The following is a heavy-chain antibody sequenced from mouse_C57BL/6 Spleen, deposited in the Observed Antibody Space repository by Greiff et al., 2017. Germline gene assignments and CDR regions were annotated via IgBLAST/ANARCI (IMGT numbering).Heavy chain of an antibody. CDR1: EYEFPSHD. CDR3: ARGYGNYGFAY. D-gene: IGHD2-10*02. Sequence: EVKVVESGGGLVQPGESLKLSCESNEYEFPSHDMSWVRKTPEKRLELVADINSDGGSTYYPDTMERRFIIAIDNTKKTLYLQMSSLRSEDTALYYCARGYGNYGFAYWGQGTLVTVSA. V-gene: IGHV5-2*01. CDR2: INSDGGST. J-gene: IGHJ3*01.